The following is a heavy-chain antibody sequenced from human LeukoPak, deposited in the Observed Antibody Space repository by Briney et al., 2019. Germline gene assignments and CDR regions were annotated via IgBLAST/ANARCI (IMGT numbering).Heavy chain of an antibody. J-gene: IGHJ4*02. D-gene: IGHD3-10*01. V-gene: IGHV3-11*01. CDR3: ARDAPSKTMVRRFDY. CDR2: ISGNGFTT. Sequence: GGSLRLSCVASGFTFREYYMGWIRQAPGKGLEWVSYISGNGFTTYYADSVKGRFTISRDNAKNSLYLQMSSLRPEDTGIYYCARDAPSKTMVRRFDYWGQGTLATVSS. CDR1: GFTFREYY.